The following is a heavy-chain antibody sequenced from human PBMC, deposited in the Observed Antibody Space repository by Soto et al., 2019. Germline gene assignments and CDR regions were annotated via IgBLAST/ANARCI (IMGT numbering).Heavy chain of an antibody. D-gene: IGHD3-10*01. CDR3: ARDGYPMLRGVIIKLDY. CDR1: GFTFSSYS. Sequence: EVQLVESGGGLVQPGGSLRLSCAASGFTFSSYSMNWVRQAPGKGLEWVSYISSSSSTIYDADSVKGRFTISRDNAKNSLYLQMNSLRDEDTAVYYCARDGYPMLRGVIIKLDYWGQGTLVTESS. J-gene: IGHJ4*02. V-gene: IGHV3-48*02. CDR2: ISSSSSTI.